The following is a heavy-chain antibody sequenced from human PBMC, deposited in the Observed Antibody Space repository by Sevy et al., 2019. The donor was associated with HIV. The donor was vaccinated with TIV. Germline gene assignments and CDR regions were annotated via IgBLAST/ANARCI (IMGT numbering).Heavy chain of an antibody. D-gene: IGHD3-22*01. CDR2: IWSDGAYQ. Sequence: GESLKISGAATGFTFSNYAMHWVRQAPGKGMEWVAIIWSDGAYQYHGDSVKGRFTISRDNSKNTLYLQMNNVRVEDTAVYYCARGGYYYDNAAYYALDSWGQGTLVTVSS. CDR3: ARGGYYYDNAAYYALDS. V-gene: IGHV3-33*01. J-gene: IGHJ4*02. CDR1: GFTFSNYA.